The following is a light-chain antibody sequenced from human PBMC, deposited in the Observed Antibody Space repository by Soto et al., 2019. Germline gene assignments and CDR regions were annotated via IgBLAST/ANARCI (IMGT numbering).Light chain of an antibody. V-gene: IGKV3-20*01. CDR2: GTG. J-gene: IGKJ2*01. CDR3: QQYSSTPHT. CDR1: QSVSSSY. Sequence: EIVLTQSPGTLSLSPGQRATLSCRASQSVSSSYLAWYQHKCGQAPRLLMFGTGSRATGIPDRFRGTGSGTDFTLIVNKLEPEDFAVYYCQQYSSTPHTFGQGTKLDSK.